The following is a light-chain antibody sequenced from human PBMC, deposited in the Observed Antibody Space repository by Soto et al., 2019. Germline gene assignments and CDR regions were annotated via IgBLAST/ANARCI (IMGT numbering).Light chain of an antibody. CDR2: GAS. CDR1: QNVRTF. CDR3: QQHSHWPPWT. Sequence: EVVLTQSPATLSLSPGERATLSCRASQNVRTFLDWYQQKPGQAPRLLIYGASNRATGIPARFSGSGSGTDFTLTISSLVAEDFAVYYCQQHSHWPPWTFGQGTRVEIQ. J-gene: IGKJ1*01. V-gene: IGKV3-11*01.